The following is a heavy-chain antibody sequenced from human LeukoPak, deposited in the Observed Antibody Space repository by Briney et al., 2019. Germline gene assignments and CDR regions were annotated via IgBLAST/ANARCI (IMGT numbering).Heavy chain of an antibody. J-gene: IGHJ4*02. V-gene: IGHV3-23*01. Sequence: PGASLRLSCAAPGFTFSSYAMSWVRQAPGKGLEWVSAIRGSGGSTYYADSVKGRFTISRDNSKNTLYLQMNSLRAEDTAVYYCAKDLDGYYDSSGYSYYFDYWGQGTLVTVSS. CDR2: IRGSGGST. CDR3: AKDLDGYYDSSGYSYYFDY. D-gene: IGHD3-22*01. CDR1: GFTFSSYA.